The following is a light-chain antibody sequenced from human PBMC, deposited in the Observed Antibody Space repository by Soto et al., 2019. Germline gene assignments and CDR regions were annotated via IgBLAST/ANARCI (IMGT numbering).Light chain of an antibody. CDR3: GSWDSSLSAYV. CDR2: DHN. J-gene: IGLJ1*01. Sequence: QSALTQPPSVSSAPGHKFTISYSGSSSNILVNSVSWYQQLPGTAPKLIIYDHNKRPSGIPDRFSGSKSGTSSTLGITGCKTGDEADYYCGSWDSSLSAYVFGTGTKVTVL. V-gene: IGLV1-51*01. CDR1: SSNILVNS.